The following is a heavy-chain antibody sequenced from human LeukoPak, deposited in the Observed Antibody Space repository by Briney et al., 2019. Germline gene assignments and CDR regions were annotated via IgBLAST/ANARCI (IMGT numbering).Heavy chain of an antibody. J-gene: IGHJ4*02. CDR2: IRYDGSNK. D-gene: IGHD3-10*01. CDR1: GFTFSSYG. Sequence: GGSLTLSCAASGFTFSSYGMHWVRQAPGKGLEWVAFIRYDGSNKYYADSVKGRFTISRENSKNTLYLQMNSLRAEDTAVYYCAKDLMAYYYGSGSYYCPDYWGQGTLVTVSS. V-gene: IGHV3-30*02. CDR3: AKDLMAYYYGSGSYYCPDY.